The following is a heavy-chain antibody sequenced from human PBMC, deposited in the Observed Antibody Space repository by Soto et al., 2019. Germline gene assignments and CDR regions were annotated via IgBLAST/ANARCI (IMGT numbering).Heavy chain of an antibody. D-gene: IGHD4-17*01. CDR3: ARYRDYGDCEGPRLNAFDD. CDR2: VYTVGTT. V-gene: IGHV4-4*07. J-gene: IGHJ3*01. Sequence: SETLSLTCTVSGGSLSNYYWSWIRQPAGKGLEWIGRVYTVGTTNYNPSLQSRVTMSIDTSKNQFSLRLTSVTAADTAVYYCARYRDYGDCEGPRLNAFDDWGQGTMVTVSS. CDR1: GGSLSNYY.